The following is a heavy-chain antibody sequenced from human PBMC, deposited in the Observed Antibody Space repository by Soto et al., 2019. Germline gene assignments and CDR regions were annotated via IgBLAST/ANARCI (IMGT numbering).Heavy chain of an antibody. Sequence: GGSLRLSCAASGFTFSSYAMHWVRQAPGKGLEWVAVISYDGSNKYYADSVKGRFTISRDNSKNTLYLQMNSLRAEDTAVYYCARDGRHDVYYGIDVWGQSTKVTVSS. J-gene: IGHJ6*02. V-gene: IGHV3-30-3*01. D-gene: IGHD2-15*01. CDR1: GFTFSSYA. CDR3: ARDGRHDVYYGIDV. CDR2: ISYDGSNK.